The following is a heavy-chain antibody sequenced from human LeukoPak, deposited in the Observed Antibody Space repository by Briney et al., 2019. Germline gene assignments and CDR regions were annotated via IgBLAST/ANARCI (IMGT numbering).Heavy chain of an antibody. CDR2: ITGSGGT. CDR3: AKDLPDSRESLTGHWFDP. Sequence: GSLRLSCAASGFTFSSYAMSWVRQAPGKGLECVSAITGSGGTYYADSVKGRFTISRDKSSNTLYLQMNSLRAEDTAVYYCAKDLPDSRESLTGHWFDPWGQGTLVTVSS. V-gene: IGHV3-23*01. D-gene: IGHD3-10*01. J-gene: IGHJ5*02. CDR1: GFTFSSYA.